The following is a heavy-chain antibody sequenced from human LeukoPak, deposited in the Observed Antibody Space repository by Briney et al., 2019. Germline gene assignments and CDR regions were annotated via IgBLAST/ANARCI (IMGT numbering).Heavy chain of an antibody. J-gene: IGHJ6*03. V-gene: IGHV3-49*04. CDR2: IRSKAYGGTP. D-gene: IGHD3-10*01. Sequence: GGSLRLSCTASGFTFGDYSMSWVRQAPGKGLEWVGFIRSKAYGGTPEYATSVKGRFTISRDDSKSIAYLQMNSLKAEDTAVYYCTRGVLPILVRGVIIRSYYMDVWGKGPTVTISS. CDR3: TRGVLPILVRGVIIRSYYMDV. CDR1: GFTFGDYS.